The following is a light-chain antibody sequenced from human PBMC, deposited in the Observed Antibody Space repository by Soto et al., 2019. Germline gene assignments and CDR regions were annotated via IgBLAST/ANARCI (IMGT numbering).Light chain of an antibody. CDR1: QSISSY. Sequence: DIQMTQSPSSLSASVEDRVTITCRASQSISSYLNWYQQKPGKAPKLLIYAASSLQSGVPSRFSGSGSGTDFTLTISSLQPEDFATYYCQQTSGTFGQGTKVEIK. CDR2: AAS. V-gene: IGKV1-39*01. CDR3: QQTSGT. J-gene: IGKJ1*01.